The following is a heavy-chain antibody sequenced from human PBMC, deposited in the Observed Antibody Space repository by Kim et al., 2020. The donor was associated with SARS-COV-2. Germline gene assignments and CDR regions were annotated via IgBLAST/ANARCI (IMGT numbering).Heavy chain of an antibody. D-gene: IGHD5-18*01. J-gene: IGHJ4*02. CDR3: ARDPSTAMVNWLDY. CDR2: IIPILGIA. Sequence: SVKVSCKASGGTFSSYAISWVRQAPGQGLEWMGRIIPILGIANYAQKFQGRVTITADKSTSTAYMELSSLRSEDTAVYYCARDPSTAMVNWLDYWGQGTLVTVSS. V-gene: IGHV1-69*04. CDR1: GGTFSSYA.